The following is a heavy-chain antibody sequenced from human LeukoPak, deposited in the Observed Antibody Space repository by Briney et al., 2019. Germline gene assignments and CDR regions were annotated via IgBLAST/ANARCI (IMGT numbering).Heavy chain of an antibody. J-gene: IGHJ4*02. CDR3: ARDGRYSSLEN. V-gene: IGHV4-31*03. CDR1: GGSFSSGTSY. Sequence: SETLSLTCTVSGGSFSSGTSYRTWIRQLPGKGLEYIGYIYHSGSTHYNPSLKSRGTISLDTSKKQFSLKLSSVTAADTAVYYCARDGRYSSLENWGQGTLVTVSS. CDR2: IYHSGST. D-gene: IGHD6-13*01.